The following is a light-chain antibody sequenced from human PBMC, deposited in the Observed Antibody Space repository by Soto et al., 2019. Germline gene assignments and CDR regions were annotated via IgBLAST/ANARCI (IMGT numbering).Light chain of an antibody. J-gene: IGLJ1*01. V-gene: IGLV7-46*01. CDR1: TGPVTGGHY. CDR2: DTD. CDR3: LLSYTGSRGV. Sequence: QSAVTQEPSLTVSPGGTVTLTCASSTGPVTGGHYPYWFQQKPGQAPRTLIYDTDNRYSWTPARFSGSLLGGKGALTLSGAQPEDEAEYYCLLSYTGSRGVFGTGTKLTVL.